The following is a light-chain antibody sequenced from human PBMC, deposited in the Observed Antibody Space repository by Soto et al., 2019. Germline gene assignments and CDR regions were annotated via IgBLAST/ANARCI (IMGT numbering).Light chain of an antibody. J-gene: IGLJ1*01. Sequence: QSALTQPASVSGSPGQSITISCTGTSSDVGGYNYVSWYQQHPGKAPKLMIYDVSNRPSGVSNRFSGSKSGNTASLTISGLQAEDEADYYCSSNKSSSTRVFGTGTKVTVL. V-gene: IGLV2-14*01. CDR2: DVS. CDR3: SSNKSSSTRV. CDR1: SSDVGGYNY.